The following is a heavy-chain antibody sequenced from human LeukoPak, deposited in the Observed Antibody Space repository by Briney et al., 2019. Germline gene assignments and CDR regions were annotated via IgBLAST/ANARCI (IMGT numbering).Heavy chain of an antibody. Sequence: PSQTLSLTCTVSGGSISSGSYYWSWLRQPAGKGLEWIGRIYTSGSTNYNPSLKSRVTISVDTSKNQFSLKLSSVTAADTAVYYCARTQTRFKQYCSSTSCPIEDYWGQGTLVTVSS. CDR1: GGSISSGSYY. J-gene: IGHJ4*02. D-gene: IGHD2-2*01. CDR3: ARTQTRFKQYCSSTSCPIEDY. CDR2: IYTSGST. V-gene: IGHV4-61*02.